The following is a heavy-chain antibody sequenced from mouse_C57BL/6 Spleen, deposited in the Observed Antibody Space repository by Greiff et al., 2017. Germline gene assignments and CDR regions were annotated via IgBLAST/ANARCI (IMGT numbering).Heavy chain of an antibody. CDR1: GFNIKDYY. J-gene: IGHJ4*01. CDR3: TTGYGNYAAMDY. CDR2: IDPEDGDT. V-gene: IGHV14-1*01. Sequence: EVQLQQSGAELVRPGASVKLSCTASGFNIKDYYMHWVKQRPEQGLEWIGRIDPEDGDTEYAPKFQGKATMTADTSSNTAYLQLSSLTSEDTAVYYCTTGYGNYAAMDYWGQGTSVTVSS. D-gene: IGHD2-1*01.